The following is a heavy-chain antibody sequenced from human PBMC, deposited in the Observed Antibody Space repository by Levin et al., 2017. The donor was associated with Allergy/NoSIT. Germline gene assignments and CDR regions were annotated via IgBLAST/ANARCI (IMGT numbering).Heavy chain of an antibody. V-gene: IGHV1-8*01. CDR1: GYTFTSYD. D-gene: IGHD2-8*02. Sequence: ASVKVSCKASGYTFTSYDINWVRQATGQGLEWMGWMNPNSGNTGYAQKFQGRVTMTRNTSISTAYMELSSLRSEDTAVYYCARGDLRLGYCTGGVCPPHLDAFDSWGQGTMVTVSS. CDR2: MNPNSGNT. CDR3: ARGDLRLGYCTGGVCPPHLDAFDS. J-gene: IGHJ3*02.